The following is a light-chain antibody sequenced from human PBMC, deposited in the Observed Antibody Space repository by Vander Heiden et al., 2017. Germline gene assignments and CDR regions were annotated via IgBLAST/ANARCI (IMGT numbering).Light chain of an antibody. Sequence: QSALTQPASVSGSPGPSITISCTGTTSDVGRYNYVSWYQQYPGKAPKLVIFDVSNRPSGVSNRFSGSKSGNTASLTISGLQAEDEADYYCCSYTVRRTYVFGTGTKVTAL. CDR1: TSDVGRYNY. J-gene: IGLJ1*01. CDR2: DVS. V-gene: IGLV2-14*03. CDR3: CSYTVRRTYV.